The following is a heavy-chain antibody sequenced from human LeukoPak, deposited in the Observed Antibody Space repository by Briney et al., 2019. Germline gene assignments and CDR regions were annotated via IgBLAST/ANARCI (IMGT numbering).Heavy chain of an antibody. CDR3: AKDSASYGRFDY. D-gene: IGHD5-18*01. V-gene: IGHV3-23*01. Sequence: GGSLRLSCAASGFTFTNYAMSWVRQSPGKGLEWDSVISGSGSSTYYADSVKGRFTISRDDSKNTLYLQMNSRRAEDTAVYFCAKDSASYGRFDYRGPGDLVTVSS. CDR1: GFTFTNYA. J-gene: IGHJ4*02. CDR2: ISGSGSST.